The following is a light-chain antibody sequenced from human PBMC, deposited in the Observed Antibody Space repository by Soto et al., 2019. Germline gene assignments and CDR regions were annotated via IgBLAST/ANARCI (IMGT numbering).Light chain of an antibody. J-gene: IGKJ2*01. CDR2: KAS. V-gene: IGKV1-5*03. Sequence: DIQMTQSPSTLSASVGDRVTITCRASQSIGTWLAWYQQKPGKAPKLLIYKASGLESGVPSRFSGSGSGTEFTLTISSLQPDDFATYFCQQYNIYSYTFGQGTKVDIK. CDR1: QSIGTW. CDR3: QQYNIYSYT.